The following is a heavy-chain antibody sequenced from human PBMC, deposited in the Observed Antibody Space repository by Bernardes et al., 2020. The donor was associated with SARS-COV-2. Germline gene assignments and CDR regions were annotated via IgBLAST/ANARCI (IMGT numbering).Heavy chain of an antibody. Sequence: ASVKVSCKASGYTFTSYGIIWVRQAPGQGLEWMGWISAYNGNTNYAQKLQGRVTMTTDTSTSTAYMELRSLRSDDTAVYYCARDSLQQLVLWGSYYYYGMDVWGQGTTVTVSS. CDR3: ARDSLQQLVLWGSYYYYGMDV. J-gene: IGHJ6*02. V-gene: IGHV1-18*04. CDR2: ISAYNGNT. D-gene: IGHD6-13*01. CDR1: GYTFTSYG.